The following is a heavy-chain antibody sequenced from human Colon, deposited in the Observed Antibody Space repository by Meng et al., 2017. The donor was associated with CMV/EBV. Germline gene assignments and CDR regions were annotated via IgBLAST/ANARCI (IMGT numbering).Heavy chain of an antibody. V-gene: IGHV5-51*01. CDR2: VYPGDSDT. CDR3: ARLFNNYPENDY. D-gene: IGHD3-10*01. J-gene: IGHJ4*02. Sequence: GESLKISCKASGYNFTNFWIGWVRQMPGKGLEWMGIVYPGDSDTRYSPSFQGHVTISVDKSISTAYLQWSSLKASDTALYYCARLFNNYPENDYWGQGTLVTVSS. CDR1: GYNFTNFW.